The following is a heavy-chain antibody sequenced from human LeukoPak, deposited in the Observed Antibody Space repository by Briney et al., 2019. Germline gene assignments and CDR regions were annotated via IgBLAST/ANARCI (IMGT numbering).Heavy chain of an antibody. V-gene: IGHV1-69*05. J-gene: IGHJ4*02. CDR3: ARRIAARPTPFDY. CDR1: GGTFSRYA. Sequence: GASVKVSCKASGGTFSRYAISWVRQAPGQGLEWMGGIIPIFGTANYAQKFQGRVTITTDESTSTAYMELSSLRSEDTAVYYCARRIAARPTPFDYWGQGTLVTVSS. CDR2: IIPIFGTA. D-gene: IGHD6-6*01.